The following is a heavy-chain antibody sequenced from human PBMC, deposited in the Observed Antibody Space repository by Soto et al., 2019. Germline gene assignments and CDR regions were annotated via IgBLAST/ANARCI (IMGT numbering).Heavy chain of an antibody. CDR1: GFTFSNSA. V-gene: IGHV3-64D*06. Sequence: GGSLRLSCSASGFTFSNSAIHWVRQAPGKGLEYVSAISSNGVSTYYADSVKGRFSISRDNSTNSVFLQLSSLRPEDTAVYHCVSSTSGWYDFPGQGTLVTVS. CDR3: VSSTSGWYDF. D-gene: IGHD6-19*01. CDR2: ISSNGVST. J-gene: IGHJ5*01.